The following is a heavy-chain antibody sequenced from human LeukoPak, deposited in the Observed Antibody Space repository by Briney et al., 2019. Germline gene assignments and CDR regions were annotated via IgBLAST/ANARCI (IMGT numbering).Heavy chain of an antibody. V-gene: IGHV3-23*01. CDR2: ISGSGERT. Sequence: GGSLRLSCVTSGFMFSNYAMSCVRQAPGKGLDWVSIISGSGERTYYADSVKGRFAFSRDNSKNTLYLQMMSLRAEDTAVYYCVSQSYSGSDNYYFHYWGQGTLVAVSS. CDR3: VSQSYSGSDNYYFHY. J-gene: IGHJ4*02. CDR1: GFMFSNYA. D-gene: IGHD1-26*01.